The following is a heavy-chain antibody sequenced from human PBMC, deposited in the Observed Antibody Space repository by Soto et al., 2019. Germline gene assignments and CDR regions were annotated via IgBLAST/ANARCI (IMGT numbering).Heavy chain of an antibody. Sequence: PGGSLRLSCAASGFTFDDYAMHWVRQGPGKGLEWVSGISWNSGGIGYADSVKGRFTISRDNAKNSLYLQMNSLRAEDTAVYYCARDPVVTAYHDAFDIWGQGTMVTVSS. V-gene: IGHV3-9*01. CDR3: ARDPVVTAYHDAFDI. D-gene: IGHD2-21*02. CDR2: ISWNSGGI. J-gene: IGHJ3*02. CDR1: GFTFDDYA.